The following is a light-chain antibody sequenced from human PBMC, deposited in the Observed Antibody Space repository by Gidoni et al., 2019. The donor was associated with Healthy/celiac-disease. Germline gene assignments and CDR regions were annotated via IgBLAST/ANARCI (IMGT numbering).Light chain of an antibody. Sequence: QSALSQPASVSGSPGQSITISCTGTSSDVGGYNYVSWYQQHPGKAPNLMIYDVSNRPSGGTNRFSGAKYGNTASRTISGLQAEDEADYYCSSYTSSSTRVFGGGTKLTVL. CDR2: DVS. CDR1: SSDVGGYNY. CDR3: SSYTSSSTRV. V-gene: IGLV2-14*01. J-gene: IGLJ2*01.